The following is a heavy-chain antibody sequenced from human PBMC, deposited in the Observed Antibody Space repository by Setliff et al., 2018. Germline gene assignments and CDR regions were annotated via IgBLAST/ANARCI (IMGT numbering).Heavy chain of an antibody. D-gene: IGHD2-21*01. V-gene: IGHV4-59*08. CDR3: ARYIPSAGCFDP. CDR1: GVSISSYY. J-gene: IGHJ5*02. CDR2: IQKSGGT. Sequence: SETLSLTCNVSGVSISSYYWSWIRQPPGKGLESIGYIQKSGGTNYNPALKSRVTISVDTSKKQFSLMLTSMTAADTAAYYCARYIPSAGCFDPWGQGALVTVSS.